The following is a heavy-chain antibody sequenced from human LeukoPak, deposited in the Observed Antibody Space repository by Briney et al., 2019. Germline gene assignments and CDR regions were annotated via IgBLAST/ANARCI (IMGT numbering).Heavy chain of an antibody. Sequence: PGGSLRLSCAASGFTFSSYAMSWVRQAPGKGLEWVSAISGSGGSTYYADSVKGRFTISRDNAKNSLYLQMNSLRAEDTALYYCAKSSGSRRRDAFDIWGQGTMVTVSS. V-gene: IGHV3-23*01. D-gene: IGHD1-26*01. CDR1: GFTFSSYA. CDR3: AKSSGSRRRDAFDI. J-gene: IGHJ3*02. CDR2: ISGSGGST.